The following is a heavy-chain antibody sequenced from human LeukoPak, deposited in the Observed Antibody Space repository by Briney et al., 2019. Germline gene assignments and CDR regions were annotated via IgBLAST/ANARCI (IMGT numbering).Heavy chain of an antibody. CDR1: GITLSNAW. V-gene: IGHV3-15*04. J-gene: IGHJ4*02. D-gene: IGHD4-17*01. CDR3: TTVSPYGDYLYYFDF. CDR2: IESKIDGGRT. Sequence: GGSLRLSCVASGITLSNAWMTWVRQAPGKGLEWVGRIESKIDGGRTDYAAAVKGRFTISRDDSKSILFLHMNGLNTEDTAVYYCTTVSPYGDYLYYFDFWGLGTLVTVSS.